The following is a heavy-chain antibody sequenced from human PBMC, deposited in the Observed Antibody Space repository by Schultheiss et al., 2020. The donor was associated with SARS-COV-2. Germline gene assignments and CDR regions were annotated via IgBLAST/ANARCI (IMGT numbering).Heavy chain of an antibody. J-gene: IGHJ5*02. CDR2: IYYSGST. V-gene: IGHV4-38-2*02. CDR1: GYSISSGYY. D-gene: IGHD3-22*01. Sequence: SETLSLTCAVSGYSISSGYYWGWIRQPPGKGLEWIGYIYYSGSTYYNPSLKSRVTISVDTSKNQFSLKMSSVTAADTAVYYCAREIDAIDSSGHWFDPWGQGTLVTVSS. CDR3: AREIDAIDSSGHWFDP.